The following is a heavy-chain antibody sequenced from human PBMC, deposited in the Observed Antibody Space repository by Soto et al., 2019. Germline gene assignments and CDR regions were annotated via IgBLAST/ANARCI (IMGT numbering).Heavy chain of an antibody. CDR2: ISYDGSNK. CDR3: AKDAPRLGALDY. CDR1: GFTFSSYG. D-gene: IGHD1-26*01. J-gene: IGHJ4*02. V-gene: IGHV3-30*18. Sequence: QVQLVESGGGVGQPGRSLRLSCAASGFTFSSYGMHWVRQAPGKGLEWVAVISYDGSNKYYADSVKGRFTISRDNSKNTLYLQMTSPRAEDTAVYYCAKDAPRLGALDYWGQGTLVTVSS.